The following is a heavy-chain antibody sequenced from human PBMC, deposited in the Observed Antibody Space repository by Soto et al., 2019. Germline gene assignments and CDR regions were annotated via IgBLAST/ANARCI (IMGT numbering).Heavy chain of an antibody. CDR1: GGSFSGYI. Sequence: SETLSLTCAVHGGSFSGYIWTWIRQPPGRGLQWIGQINDSGSTYYNPSLKSRVTISVDTSKNQFSLKLSSVTAADTAVYYCARSMTTVVTLDYWGQGTLVTVSS. J-gene: IGHJ4*02. CDR3: ARSMTTVVTLDY. V-gene: IGHV4-34*01. D-gene: IGHD4-17*01. CDR2: INDSGST.